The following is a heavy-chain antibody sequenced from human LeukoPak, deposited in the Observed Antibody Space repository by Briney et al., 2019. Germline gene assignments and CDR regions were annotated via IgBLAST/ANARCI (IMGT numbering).Heavy chain of an antibody. CDR1: GYSISSGYY. D-gene: IGHD2-2*01. CDR3: AGPFSAYQLKDY. Sequence: SETLSLTCAVSGYSISSGYYWGWIRQPPGKGLEWIGSIYHSGSTYYNPSLKSRVTISVDTSKNQFSLKLSSVTAADTAVYYCAGPFSAYQLKDYWGQGTLVTVSS. V-gene: IGHV4-38-2*01. J-gene: IGHJ4*02. CDR2: IYHSGST.